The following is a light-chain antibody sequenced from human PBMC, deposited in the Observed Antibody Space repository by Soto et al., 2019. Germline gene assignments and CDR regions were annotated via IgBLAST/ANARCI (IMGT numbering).Light chain of an antibody. CDR1: QSISSW. CDR3: HQYYKWPLT. CDR2: DAS. Sequence: DIQMTQSPSTLSASVGDRVTITCRASQSISSWLAGYQQKPGKAPKLLIYDASSLESGVPSTLSGSGSGTDFTITISRLLSEDLAVYYCHQYYKWPLTFGGGTKVDI. J-gene: IGKJ4*01. V-gene: IGKV1-5*01.